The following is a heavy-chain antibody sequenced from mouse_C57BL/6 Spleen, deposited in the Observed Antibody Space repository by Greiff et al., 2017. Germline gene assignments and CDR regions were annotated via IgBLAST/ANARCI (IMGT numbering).Heavy chain of an antibody. CDR3: ASRTGLYAMDY. CDR1: GFTFSSYG. V-gene: IGHV5-6*01. CDR2: ISSGGSYT. Sequence: EVKLVESGGDLVKPGGSLKFSCAASGFTFSSYGMSWVRQTPDKRLEWVATISSGGSYTYYPDSVKGRFTISRDNAKNTLYLQLSSLKSADTAVYYYASRTGLYAMDYWGQGTSVTVSS. J-gene: IGHJ4*01. D-gene: IGHD4-1*01.